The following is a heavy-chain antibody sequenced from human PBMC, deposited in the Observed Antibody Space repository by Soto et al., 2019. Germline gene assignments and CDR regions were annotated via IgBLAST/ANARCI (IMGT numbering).Heavy chain of an antibody. J-gene: IGHJ4*02. D-gene: IGHD2-2*01. V-gene: IGHV3-23*01. CDR3: AKALTVVVPAAMWPFDY. CDR2: ISGSGGST. CDR1: GFTFSSYA. Sequence: GGSLRLSCAASGFTFSSYAMSWVRQAPGKGLEWVSAISGSGGSTYYADSVKGRFTISRDNSKNTLYLQMNSLRAEDTAVYYCAKALTVVVPAAMWPFDYWGQGTLVTVSS.